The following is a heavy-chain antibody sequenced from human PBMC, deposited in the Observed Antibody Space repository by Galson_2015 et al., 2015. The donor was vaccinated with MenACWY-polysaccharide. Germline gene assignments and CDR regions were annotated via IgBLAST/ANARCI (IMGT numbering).Heavy chain of an antibody. CDR3: ARVPETYDYGDSSYYFDY. V-gene: IGHV4-39*07. J-gene: IGHJ4*02. CDR1: GGSISSSSYY. D-gene: IGHD4-17*01. CDR2: VHYSGST. Sequence: SETLSLTCTVSGGSISSSSYYWGWIRQPPGKGLEWIGSVHYSGSTYYNPSLKSRVTISVDTSRNQFSLKLSSVTAADTAVYYCARVPETYDYGDSSYYFDYWGQGTLVTVSS.